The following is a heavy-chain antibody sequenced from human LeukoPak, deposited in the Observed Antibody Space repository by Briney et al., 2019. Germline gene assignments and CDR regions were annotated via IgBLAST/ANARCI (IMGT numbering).Heavy chain of an antibody. CDR3: AKVHGDYVRSYFDD. V-gene: IGHV3-30*18. J-gene: IGHJ4*02. CDR2: ISYDGSNK. D-gene: IGHD4-17*01. Sequence: GGSLRLSCAASGFTFSSYGMHWVRQAPGKGLEWVAVISYDGSNKYYADSVKGRFTISRDNSKNTLYLQMNSLRAEDTAVYYCAKVHGDYVRSYFDDWGQGTLVTVSS. CDR1: GFTFSSYG.